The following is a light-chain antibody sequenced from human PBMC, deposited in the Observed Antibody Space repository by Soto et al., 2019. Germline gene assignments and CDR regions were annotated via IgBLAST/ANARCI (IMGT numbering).Light chain of an antibody. Sequence: DIQMTQSPSTLSASVGDRVSITCRASQSLNSWLAWYQQKPGKAPKLLIYKTSTLESGVPSRFSGSGSGTEFTLTISNLQLDDFATYYCQQYNTYSFGQGTKLEIK. V-gene: IGKV1-5*03. CDR2: KTS. CDR1: QSLNSW. J-gene: IGKJ2*01. CDR3: QQYNTYS.